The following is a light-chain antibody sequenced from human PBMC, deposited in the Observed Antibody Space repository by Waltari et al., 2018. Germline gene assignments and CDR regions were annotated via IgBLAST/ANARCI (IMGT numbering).Light chain of an antibody. J-gene: IGLJ2*01. CDR3: SSRNGRENDVI. V-gene: IGLV3-19*01. Sequence: SFELTQDPAVSVALGQTVRITCQGDSLRTSYASWYQLKPGQAPLLVIDGKDKRPSGIPDRIAGYSSGTTSSLTITGAQAEDEADYYCSSRNGRENDVIFAGGTKLTVL. CDR2: GKD. CDR1: SLRTSY.